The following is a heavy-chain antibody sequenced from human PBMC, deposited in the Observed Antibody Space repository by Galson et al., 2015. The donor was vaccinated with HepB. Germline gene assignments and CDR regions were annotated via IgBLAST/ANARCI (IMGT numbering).Heavy chain of an antibody. CDR1: GDSVTSNSAV. CDR2: TYFRSQWRI. J-gene: IGHJ6*02. Sequence: CAISGDSVTSNSAVWYWIRQSPSRGLEWLGRTYFRSQWRIDYSVSVKSRITINADTSQNQFSLHLNSMTPEDTAVYYCAYGSDVWGQGTTVIVSS. CDR3: AYGSDV. V-gene: IGHV6-1*01.